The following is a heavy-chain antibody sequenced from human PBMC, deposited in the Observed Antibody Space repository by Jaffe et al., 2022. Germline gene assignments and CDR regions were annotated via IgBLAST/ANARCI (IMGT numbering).Heavy chain of an antibody. V-gene: IGHV1-46*01. J-gene: IGHJ5*02. CDR3: ARDKGIEEQYNWFDP. Sequence: QVQLVQSGAEVKKPGASVKVSCKASGYTFTSYYMHWVRQAPGQGLEWMGIINPSGGSTSYAQKFQGRVTMTRDTSTSTVYMELSSLRSEDTAVYYCARDKGIEEQYNWFDPWGQGTLVTVSS. CDR2: INPSGGST. D-gene: IGHD1-1*01. CDR1: GYTFTSYY.